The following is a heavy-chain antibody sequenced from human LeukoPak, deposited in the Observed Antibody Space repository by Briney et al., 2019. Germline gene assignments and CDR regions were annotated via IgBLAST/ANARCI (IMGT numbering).Heavy chain of an antibody. CDR1: GYTFTSYG. CDR2: ISAYNGNT. D-gene: IGHD1-26*01. J-gene: IGHJ6*03. Sequence: ASVKVSCKASGYTFTSYGISWVRQAPGQGLEWMGWISAYNGNTNYAQKLQGRVTMTTDTSTSTAYMELRSLRSDDTTVYYCARRMGATSENYYYYYMDVWGKGTTVTVSS. CDR3: ARRMGATSENYYYYYMDV. V-gene: IGHV1-18*01.